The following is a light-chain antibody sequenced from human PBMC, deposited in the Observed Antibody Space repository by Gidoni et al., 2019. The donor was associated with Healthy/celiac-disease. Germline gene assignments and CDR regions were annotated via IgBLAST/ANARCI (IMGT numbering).Light chain of an antibody. CDR3: QQHYRTPYT. Sequence: DIVVTQYPASLAVSLGEGATINCKSSQSVLYSSNNKNYLAWYQQKPGQPPKLLIYWASTRESGVPDRFSGSGSGTDFTLTISSVQAEDVAVYYCQQHYRTPYTFGQXTKLEIK. J-gene: IGKJ2*01. CDR2: WAS. V-gene: IGKV4-1*01. CDR1: QSVLYSSNNKNY.